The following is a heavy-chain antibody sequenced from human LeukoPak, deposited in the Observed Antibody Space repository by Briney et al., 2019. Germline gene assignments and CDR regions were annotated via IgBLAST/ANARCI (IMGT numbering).Heavy chain of an antibody. J-gene: IGHJ4*02. CDR2: INPNSGGT. CDR3: ARETITGTTGTFDY. Sequence: ASVKVSCKASGYTFTGYYMHWVRQAPGQGLEWMGWINPNSGGTNYAQKFQGRVTMTRDTSISTAYMELSRLRSDDTAVYYCARETITGTTGTFDYWGQGTLVTVSS. D-gene: IGHD1-7*01. CDR1: GYTFTGYY. V-gene: IGHV1-2*02.